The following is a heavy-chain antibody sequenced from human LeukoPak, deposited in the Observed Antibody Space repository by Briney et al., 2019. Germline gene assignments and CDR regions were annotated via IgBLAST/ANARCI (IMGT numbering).Heavy chain of an antibody. V-gene: IGHV3-30-3*02. D-gene: IGHD3-10*01. J-gene: IGHJ4*02. Sequence: GGTLRLSCAASGFTFSNYAIHWVRQAPGKGLEWVTVITYDGNNQYYADSVRGRFIISRDSSKNTLYLQMNSLRAEDTAVYYCAKRGPGSPQSGKYFFDYWGQGTLVTVSP. CDR3: AKRGPGSPQSGKYFFDY. CDR1: GFTFSNYA. CDR2: ITYDGNNQ.